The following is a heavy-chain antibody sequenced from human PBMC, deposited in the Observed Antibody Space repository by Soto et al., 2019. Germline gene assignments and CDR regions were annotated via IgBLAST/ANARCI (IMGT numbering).Heavy chain of an antibody. CDR3: AQDGGYCSGGNCYFDS. CDR2: IRWNGDDM. J-gene: IGHJ4*02. D-gene: IGHD2-15*01. CDR1: GFPFQHYA. Sequence: EVQLVESGGGLVQPGRSLRLSCAASGFPFQHYAMHWVRRSPGKGLERVSGIRWNGDDMGYADSVRGRFTISRDNAKNSLYLQMSSLRAEDTAFYYCAQDGGYCSGGNCYFDSWGQGTLVTVSS. V-gene: IGHV3-9*01.